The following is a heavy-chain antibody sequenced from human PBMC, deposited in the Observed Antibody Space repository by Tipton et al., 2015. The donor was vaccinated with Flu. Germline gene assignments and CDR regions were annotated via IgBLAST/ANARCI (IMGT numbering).Heavy chain of an antibody. J-gene: IGHJ4*02. D-gene: IGHD1-26*01. Sequence: QLVQSGAEVKKPGESLKISCKGSGYSFTSYWIGWVRQMPGKGLEWMGIIYPGDSDTRYSPSFQGQVTISADKSISTAYLQWSSLKASDPAMYYCARHIGGVGARASQSDYWGQGTLVTVSS. CDR3: ARHIGGVGARASQSDY. V-gene: IGHV5-51*01. CDR1: GYSFTSYW. CDR2: IYPGDSDT.